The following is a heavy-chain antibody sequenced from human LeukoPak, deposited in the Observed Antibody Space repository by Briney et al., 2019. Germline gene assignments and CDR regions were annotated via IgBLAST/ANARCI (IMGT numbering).Heavy chain of an antibody. CDR2: ISGSGVST. Sequence: PSETLSLTCAVYGGSFSGYYWSWIRQPPGKGLEWVSGISGSGVSTYYADSVKGRFTISRDNSKNTLYLQMNSLRAEDTAVYYCAPPFAARYSVFDSWGQGTLVTVSP. CDR1: GGSFSGYY. V-gene: IGHV3-23*01. J-gene: IGHJ4*02. CDR3: APPFAARYSVFDS. D-gene: IGHD2-15*01.